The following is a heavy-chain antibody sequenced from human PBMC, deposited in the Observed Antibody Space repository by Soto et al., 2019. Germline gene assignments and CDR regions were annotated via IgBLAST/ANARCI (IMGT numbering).Heavy chain of an antibody. Sequence: GESLKISCKGSGYNFAVHWIACVRQMPGKGLELMGIIYPSDSDTRYRPSFQGQVTISADKSISSAYLQWSSLRASDTAMYYCARGGVSTRTFDYWGQGTPVTVSS. CDR1: GYNFAVHW. D-gene: IGHD3-3*01. CDR3: ARGGVSTRTFDY. CDR2: IYPSDSDT. J-gene: IGHJ4*02. V-gene: IGHV5-51*01.